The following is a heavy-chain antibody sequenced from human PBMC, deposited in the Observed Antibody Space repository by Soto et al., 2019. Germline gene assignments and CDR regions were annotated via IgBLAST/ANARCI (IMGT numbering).Heavy chain of an antibody. J-gene: IGHJ6*02. Sequence: GESLKISCKGSGYSFTSYWIGWVRQMPGKGLEWMGIIYPGDSVTRYSPSFQGQVTISADKSISTAYLQWSSLKASDTAIYYCAREPRRGYDYYYYGMDVWGQGTTVTVSS. D-gene: IGHD5-12*01. CDR2: IYPGDSVT. V-gene: IGHV5-51*01. CDR3: AREPRRGYDYYYYGMDV. CDR1: GYSFTSYW.